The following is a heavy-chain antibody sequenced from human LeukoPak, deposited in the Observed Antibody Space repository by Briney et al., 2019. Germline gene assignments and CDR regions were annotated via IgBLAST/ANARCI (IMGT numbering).Heavy chain of an antibody. V-gene: IGHV3-48*03. CDR3: AELGITMIGGV. CDR2: ISCSGSTI. D-gene: IGHD3-10*02. J-gene: IGHJ6*04. CDR1: GFTFSDYT. Sequence: GGSLRLSCAGSGFTFSDYTMHWVRQGPGKGLEWVSYISCSGSTIYYADSVKGRFTISRDNAKNSLYLQMNSLRAEDTAVYYCAELGITMIGGVWGKGTTVTISS.